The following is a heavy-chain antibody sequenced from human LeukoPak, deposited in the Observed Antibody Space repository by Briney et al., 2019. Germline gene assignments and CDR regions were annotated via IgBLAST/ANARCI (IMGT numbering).Heavy chain of an antibody. CDR1: GFAVSSSY. V-gene: IGHV3-53*01. CDR3: VRAIGAATVFNS. CDR2: FYSDGTT. Sequence: PGGSLRLSCVGSGFAVSSSYMSWVRQAPGKGLEWVSAFYSDGTTYYADSVKGRFTISRDNSKNTLYLQMNTLRAEDTAVYYCVRAIGAATVFNSWGRGTLVTVSS. J-gene: IGHJ4*02. D-gene: IGHD6-25*01.